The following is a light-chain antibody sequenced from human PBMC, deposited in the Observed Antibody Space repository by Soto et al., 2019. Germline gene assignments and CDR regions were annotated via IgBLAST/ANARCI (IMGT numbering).Light chain of an antibody. CDR1: QSVSNN. V-gene: IGKV3-15*01. J-gene: IGKJ3*01. CDR3: QQYSSWPFT. CDR2: GAS. Sequence: EIVLTQSPATLSVFPGEKATLSCGASQSVSNNLAWYHQKPGQAPRPLIYGASTMATGAPARFSGSGSGTEFTLTISSLQSEDSAIYYCQQYSSWPFTFGPGTKVAIE.